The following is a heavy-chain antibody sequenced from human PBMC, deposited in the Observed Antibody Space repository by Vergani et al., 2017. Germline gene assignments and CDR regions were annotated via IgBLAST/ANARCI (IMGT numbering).Heavy chain of an antibody. CDR2: IVPMFRAP. V-gene: IGHV1-69*01. CDR3: ARLAAVGYYFDY. CDR1: GGTFSTSG. J-gene: IGHJ4*02. D-gene: IGHD2-15*01. Sequence: QVQLVQSGAEVKKPGSSVKVSCKASGGTFSTSGFNWVRLAPGQGLEWLGGIVPMFRAPNYAQKFRGRLTITADESTSPAYMDLSSLRSEDTAVYYCARLAAVGYYFDYWGQGSLVTVSS.